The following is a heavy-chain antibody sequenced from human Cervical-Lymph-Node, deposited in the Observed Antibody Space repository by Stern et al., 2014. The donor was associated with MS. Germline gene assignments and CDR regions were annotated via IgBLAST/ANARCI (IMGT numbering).Heavy chain of an antibody. CDR3: ARSAEFDY. V-gene: IGHV5-51*01. D-gene: IGHD1-14*01. J-gene: IGHJ4*02. CDR2: IYPGDSDP. Sequence: EDQLVESGAGVKEPGESLTISCKGSGFSFTGSWIGWVRQMPGKGLEWMGIIYPGDSDPGYRPSFQGRGTLSTGKSTTPAFLQTSSLEASDTATYYCARSAEFDYWGQGTLVTVSS. CDR1: GFSFTGSW.